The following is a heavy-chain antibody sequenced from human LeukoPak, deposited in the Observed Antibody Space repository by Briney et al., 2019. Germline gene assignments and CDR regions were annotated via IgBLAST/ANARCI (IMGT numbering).Heavy chain of an antibody. CDR2: ISYDGSNK. D-gene: IGHD5-12*01. V-gene: IGHV3-30-3*01. Sequence: GGSLRLSCAASGFTFSSYAMHWVRQAPGKGLEWVAVISYDGSNKYYADSVKGRFTISRDNAENSLYLQMNSLRAEDTAVYYCARVGYMLSGMDVWGQGTTVTVSS. CDR3: ARVGYMLSGMDV. CDR1: GFTFSSYA. J-gene: IGHJ6*02.